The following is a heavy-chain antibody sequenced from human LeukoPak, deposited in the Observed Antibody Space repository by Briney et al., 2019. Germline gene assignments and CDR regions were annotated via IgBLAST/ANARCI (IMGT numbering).Heavy chain of an antibody. CDR3: ANNVSGDLGGY. V-gene: IGHV3-21*01. J-gene: IGHJ4*02. CDR1: GFTFTIYA. CDR2: ISSSSSHI. D-gene: IGHD4-17*01. Sequence: PRGSLRVSCAPSGFTFTIYAISSVRQAPGKGLEWVSSISSSSSHIYYADSVKGRFTISTDNAKNSLSLKMNTLRVEDTAVYYCANNVSGDLGGYWGQGTLVTVSS.